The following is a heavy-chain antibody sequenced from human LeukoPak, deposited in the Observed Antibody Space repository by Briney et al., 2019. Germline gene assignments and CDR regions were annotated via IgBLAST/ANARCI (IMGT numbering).Heavy chain of an antibody. CDR2: ISGSGGST. D-gene: IGHD3-22*01. Sequence: PGGSLRLSCAASGFTFSSYAMSWVRQAPGKGLEWVSAISGSGGSTYYADSVKGRFTISRDNSENTLYLQMNSLRAEDTAVYYCAMGDDYYDSSGYYHDAFDIWGQGTMVTVSS. CDR3: AMGDDYYDSSGYYHDAFDI. J-gene: IGHJ3*02. V-gene: IGHV3-23*01. CDR1: GFTFSSYA.